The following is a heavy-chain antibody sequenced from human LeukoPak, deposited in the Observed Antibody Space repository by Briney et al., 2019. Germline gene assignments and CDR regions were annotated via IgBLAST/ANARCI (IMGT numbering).Heavy chain of an antibody. Sequence: GGSLRLSCAASGFTFSSYSMNWVRQAPGKGLEWVSSISSSSSYIYYADSVKGRFTISRDNAKNSLYLQMNNLRAEDTAIYYCAKAANYDILTGYYLDYWGQGTLVTVSS. V-gene: IGHV3-21*04. CDR1: GFTFSSYS. J-gene: IGHJ4*02. CDR3: AKAANYDILTGYYLDY. CDR2: ISSSSSYI. D-gene: IGHD3-9*01.